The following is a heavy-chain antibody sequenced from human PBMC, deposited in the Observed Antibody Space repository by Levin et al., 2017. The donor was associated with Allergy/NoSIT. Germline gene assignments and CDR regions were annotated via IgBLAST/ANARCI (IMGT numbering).Heavy chain of an antibody. J-gene: IGHJ4*02. CDR3: ATDSGSYRTYRYFDY. Sequence: ASVKVSCKVSGYTLTELSMHWVRQAPGKGLEWMGGFDPEDGETIYAQKFQGRVTMTEDTSTDTAYMELSSLRSEDTAVYYCATDSGSYRTYRYFDYWGQGTLVTVSS. D-gene: IGHD1-26*01. CDR2: FDPEDGET. V-gene: IGHV1-24*01. CDR1: GYTLTELS.